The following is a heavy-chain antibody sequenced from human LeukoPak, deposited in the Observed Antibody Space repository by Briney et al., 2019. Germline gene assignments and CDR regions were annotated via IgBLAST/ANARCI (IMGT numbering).Heavy chain of an antibody. Sequence: PGRSLRLSCAASGFTFSSYAMHWVRQAPGKGLEWVAVISYDGSNKYYADSVKGRFTISRDNSKNTLYLQMNSLRVEDTAVYYCAREDSGSSLFDYWGQGTLVTVSS. J-gene: IGHJ4*02. CDR1: GFTFSSYA. CDR3: AREDSGSSLFDY. CDR2: ISYDGSNK. V-gene: IGHV3-30-3*01. D-gene: IGHD6-13*01.